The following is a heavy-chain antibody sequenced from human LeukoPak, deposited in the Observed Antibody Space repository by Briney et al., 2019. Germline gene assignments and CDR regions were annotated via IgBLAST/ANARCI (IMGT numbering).Heavy chain of an antibody. CDR3: TRGGHNYYDSSGYRYYFDY. J-gene: IGHJ4*02. Sequence: GGSLRLSCAAPRFNLSSYSMNRVRQAPGKGLEWVSSISSSSSYIYYTDSVKGRFTISRDNAKNSLYLQVNSLRAEDTAVYYCTRGGHNYYDSSGYRYYFDYWGQGTLVTVSS. D-gene: IGHD3-22*01. V-gene: IGHV3-21*01. CDR2: ISSSSSYI. CDR1: RFNLSSYS.